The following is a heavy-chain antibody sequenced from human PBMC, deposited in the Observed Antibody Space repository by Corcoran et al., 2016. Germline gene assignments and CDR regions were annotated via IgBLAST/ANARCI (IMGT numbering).Heavy chain of an antibody. CDR2: IYYSGST. V-gene: IGHV4-39*07. J-gene: IGHJ4*02. CDR3: ARGGAYSGGWGY. CDR1: GGSISSSSYY. Sequence: QLQLQESGPGLVKPSETLSLTCTVSGGSISSSSYYWGWIRQPPGKGLEWIGSIYYSGSTYYNPSLKSRVTISVDTSKNQFSLKLSYVTAADTAVYYCARGGAYSGGWGYWGQGTLVTVSS. D-gene: IGHD6-19*01.